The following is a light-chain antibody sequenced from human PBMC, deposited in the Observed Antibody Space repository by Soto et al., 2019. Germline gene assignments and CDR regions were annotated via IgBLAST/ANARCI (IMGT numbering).Light chain of an antibody. CDR2: GTS. J-gene: IGKJ1*01. CDR3: QQSYSKSVT. V-gene: IGKV1-39*01. Sequence: DIVMTQSPSSLSASVGDRVTTTCRASQTIITYLNWYQQKPGKAPKLLIYGTSNLQSGVPSRFRGSASGTDFTLTISSLQPEDFATYYCQQSYSKSVTFGQGTKVEIK. CDR1: QTIITY.